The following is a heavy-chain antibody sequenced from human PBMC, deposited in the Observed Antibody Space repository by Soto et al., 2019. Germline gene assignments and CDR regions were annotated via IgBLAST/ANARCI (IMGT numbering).Heavy chain of an antibody. CDR1: GFAFSSYT. CDR2: IVTRYGSI. CDR3: ARAGSFSGGDRYHFAY. Sequence: GGSLRLSCPASGFAFSSYTMSWVRQAPGNGPDLVSAIVTRYGSIYYSASVKGRFTDSSEKYKKTLYVQRAIPRAEDTAMYFCARAGSFSGGDRYHFAYRGQRALVTVSS. D-gene: IGHD2-21*02. V-gene: IGHV3-23*01. J-gene: IGHJ4*02.